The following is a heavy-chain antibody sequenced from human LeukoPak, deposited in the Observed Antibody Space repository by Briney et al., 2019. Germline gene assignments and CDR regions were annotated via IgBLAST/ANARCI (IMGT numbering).Heavy chain of an antibody. V-gene: IGHV1-2*06. CDR3: ARGRTSPGYGSGRSPDAFDI. CDR2: INPNSGGT. CDR1: GYTFTNYY. D-gene: IGHD3-10*01. Sequence: GASVKVSCKASGYTFTNYYMHWVRQAPGQGLEWMGRINPNSGGTNYAQKFQGRVTMTRDTSISTAYMELSRLRSDDTAVYYCARGRTSPGYGSGRSPDAFDIWGQGTMVTVSS. J-gene: IGHJ3*02.